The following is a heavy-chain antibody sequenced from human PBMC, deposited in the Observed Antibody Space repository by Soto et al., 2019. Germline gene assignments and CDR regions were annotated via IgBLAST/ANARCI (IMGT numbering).Heavy chain of an antibody. CDR2: IYWDDDK. Sequence: QITLKESGPTLVKPTQPLTLTCTFSGFSLSTSGVGVGWFRKPPGKALEGLALIYWDDDKRYSPSLRSRLTISKDTSKNQVVLTMTNMDPVDTATYHCIQSRCGGDCLQSYASHYYYGMDVWGQGTTVTVSS. V-gene: IGHV2-5*02. CDR1: GFSLSTSGVG. CDR3: IQSRCGGDCLQSYASHYYYGMDV. J-gene: IGHJ6*02. D-gene: IGHD2-21*02.